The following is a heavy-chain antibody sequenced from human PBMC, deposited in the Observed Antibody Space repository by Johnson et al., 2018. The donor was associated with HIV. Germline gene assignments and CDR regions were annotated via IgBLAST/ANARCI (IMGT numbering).Heavy chain of an antibody. CDR1: GFTFDDYG. V-gene: IGHV3-20*04. CDR3: ARVLQQESSWYLVAFDI. CDR2: INWHGGST. Sequence: VQLVESGGGVARPGGSLRLSCVASGFTFDDYGMSWVRQAPGKGLEWVSGINWHGGSTGYADSVKGRLTISRDNAKKSLYLQMHSLGAEDTALYYCARVLQQESSWYLVAFDIWGQGTMVTVSS. J-gene: IGHJ3*02. D-gene: IGHD6-13*01.